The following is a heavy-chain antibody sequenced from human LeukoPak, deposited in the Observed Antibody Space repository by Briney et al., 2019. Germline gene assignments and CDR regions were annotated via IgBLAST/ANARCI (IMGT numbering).Heavy chain of an antibody. CDR2: ISSRGSTT. J-gene: IGHJ4*02. CDR1: GFTFSTYE. V-gene: IGHV3-48*03. Sequence: GGSLRLSCAASGFTFSTYEMNWVRQAPGQGLEWVSYISSRGSTTYYADSVKGRFTISRDNAKNSLYLQMNSLRAEDTALYYCARDPSGYDFYFDYWGQGTLVTVSS. D-gene: IGHD5-12*01. CDR3: ARDPSGYDFYFDY.